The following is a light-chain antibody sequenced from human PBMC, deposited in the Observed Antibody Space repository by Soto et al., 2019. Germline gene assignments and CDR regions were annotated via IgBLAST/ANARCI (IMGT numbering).Light chain of an antibody. CDR3: QQYYSYPFT. CDR1: QGISSY. CDR2: AAS. Sequence: AIRMTQSPSSLSASTGDRVTITCRASQGISSYLAWYQQKPGKAPKLLIYAASTLQSGVPSRFSGSGSGTDLTLTISCLQSEDFATYYCQQYYSYPFTFGPGTKVYIK. V-gene: IGKV1-8*01. J-gene: IGKJ3*01.